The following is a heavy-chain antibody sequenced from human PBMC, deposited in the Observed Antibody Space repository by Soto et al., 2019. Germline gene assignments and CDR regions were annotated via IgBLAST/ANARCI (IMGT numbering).Heavy chain of an antibody. Sequence: SETLSLTCHPHGGSFSGYYWSWIRQPPRKGLEWIGDINHSGSTNCNPSLKSRVTISVDTSKNQFSLKLSSGTAADTAVYYCARGPYELLDYGDYYYYMDVWGKGTTVT. V-gene: IGHV4-34*01. CDR2: INHSGST. CDR1: GGSFSGYY. J-gene: IGHJ6*03. D-gene: IGHD4-17*01. CDR3: ARGPYELLDYGDYYYYMDV.